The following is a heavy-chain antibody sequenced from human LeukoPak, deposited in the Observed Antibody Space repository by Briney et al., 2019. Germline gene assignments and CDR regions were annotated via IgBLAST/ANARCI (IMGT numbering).Heavy chain of an antibody. CDR3: ARECKGSITMVRGVTPYYYMDV. J-gene: IGHJ6*03. CDR1: GGSISSYY. CDR2: IYYSGST. V-gene: IGHV4-59*01. Sequence: SETLSLTCTVSGGSISSYYWSWIRQPPGKGLEWSGYIYYSGSTNYNPSLKSRVTISVDTSKKQFSLKLNSVTAADTAVYYCARECKGSITMVRGVTPYYYMDVWGKGTTVTVSS. D-gene: IGHD3-10*01.